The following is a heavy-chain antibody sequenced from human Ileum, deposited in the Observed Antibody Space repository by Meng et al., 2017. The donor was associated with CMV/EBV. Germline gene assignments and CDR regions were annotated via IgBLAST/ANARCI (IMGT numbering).Heavy chain of an antibody. V-gene: IGHV6-1*01. CDR3: ARGTTYCDTARCSEYFQQ. J-gene: IGHJ1*01. D-gene: IGHD2-21*01. CDR1: GDSVSSNSAT. CDR2: TYYRSKWYN. Sequence: SETLSLTCAISGDSVSSNSATWNWIRQSPSRGLEWLGRTYYRSKWYNNSTVSVKNRITTNPDTSQNQFSLQLNSVTPEDTAVYYCARGTTYCDTARCSEYFQQWGQGTLVTVSS.